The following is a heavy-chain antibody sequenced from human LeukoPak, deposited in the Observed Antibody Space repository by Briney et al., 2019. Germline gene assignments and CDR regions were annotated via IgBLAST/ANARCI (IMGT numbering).Heavy chain of an antibody. CDR1: GFTFSSSW. J-gene: IGHJ4*02. D-gene: IGHD2-8*01. V-gene: IGHV3-74*01. Sequence: PGGSLRLSCAASGFTFSSSWMHWVRQAPGKGLVWVSRINSDGSNTNYADSEKGRFTISRDNAKNTLYLQMNSLRAEDTAVYYCVRSLMGLEDYWGQGTLVIVSS. CDR2: INSDGSNT. CDR3: VRSLMGLEDY.